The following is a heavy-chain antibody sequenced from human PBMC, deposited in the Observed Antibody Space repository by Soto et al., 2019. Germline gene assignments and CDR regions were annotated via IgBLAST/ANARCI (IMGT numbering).Heavy chain of an antibody. Sequence: QVELVQSGPEVKRPGASVKVSCKASGYTFITSGINWVRQTPGQGREWMGWISPANGDKKYAQNFKGRVTLTSETSTDTVYMALTNLRSDDTAVYFCARGRYFATTHRQWWYFDFWGRGTLVTVS. CDR3: ARGRYFATTHRQWWYFDF. J-gene: IGHJ2*01. D-gene: IGHD3-10*01. CDR2: ISPANGDK. V-gene: IGHV1-18*01. CDR1: GYTFITSG.